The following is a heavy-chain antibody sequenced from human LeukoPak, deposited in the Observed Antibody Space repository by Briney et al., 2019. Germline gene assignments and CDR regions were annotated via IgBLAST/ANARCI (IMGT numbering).Heavy chain of an antibody. CDR2: INHSGST. CDR1: GGSFSGYY. CDR3: ARGLPLFDP. J-gene: IGHJ5*02. Sequence: PSETLSLTCAVYGGSFSGYYWSWIRQPPGKGLEWIGEINHSGSTNYNPSLKSRVTISVDTSKNQFSLKLSSVTAADTAVYYCARGLPLFDPWGQGTLVTVSS. V-gene: IGHV4-34*01.